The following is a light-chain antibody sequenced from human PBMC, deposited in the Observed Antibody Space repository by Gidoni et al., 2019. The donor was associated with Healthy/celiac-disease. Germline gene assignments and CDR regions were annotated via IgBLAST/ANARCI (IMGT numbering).Light chain of an antibody. CDR3: QQSYSTPPT. J-gene: IGKJ4*01. V-gene: IGKV1-39*01. Sequence: DIQMTQSPSSLSASVGDRVTITCRASQSISSYLTWNQQKPGKAPKLLVYAASSLQSGVPSRFSGSVSWTDFTLTISSLQPEDFATYYCQQSYSTPPTFGGGTKVEIK. CDR1: QSISSY. CDR2: AAS.